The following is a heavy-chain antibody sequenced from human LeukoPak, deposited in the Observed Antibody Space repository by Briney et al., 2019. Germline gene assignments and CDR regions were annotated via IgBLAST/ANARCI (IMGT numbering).Heavy chain of an antibody. J-gene: IGHJ4*02. CDR1: GYTFTSYG. V-gene: IGHV1-18*01. D-gene: IGHD3-16*01. CDR3: ARGGQDDVDGNYDSVWGSPHDY. Sequence: ASVKVSCKASGYTFTSYGISWVRQAPGQGLEWMGWISAYNGNTNYAQKLQGRVTMTTDTSTRTAYMGLRSLRSDDSAVYYYARGGQDDVDGNYDSVWGSPHDYWGQGTLVTVSS. CDR2: ISAYNGNT.